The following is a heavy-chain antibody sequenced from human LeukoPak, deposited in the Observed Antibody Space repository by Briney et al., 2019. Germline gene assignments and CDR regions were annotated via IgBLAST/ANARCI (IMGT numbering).Heavy chain of an antibody. CDR3: ARYSSSSGYFDY. CDR1: GGSISSYY. Sequence: SETLSLTCTVSGGSISSYYWSWIRQPPGKGLEWIGYIYYSGSTNYNPSLKSRVTVSVDTSKNQFSLKLSSVTAADTAVYYCARYSSSSGYFDYWGQGTLVTVSS. V-gene: IGHV4-59*01. J-gene: IGHJ4*02. CDR2: IYYSGST. D-gene: IGHD6-6*01.